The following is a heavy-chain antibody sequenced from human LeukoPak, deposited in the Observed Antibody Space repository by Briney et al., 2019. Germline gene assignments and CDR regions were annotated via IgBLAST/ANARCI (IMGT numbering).Heavy chain of an antibody. J-gene: IGHJ4*02. CDR3: ARDWGYGYSDQ. CDR1: NFTFTAYN. Sequence: GGSLRLSCVAYNFTFTAYNMNWVRQAAGKGLERISYINYSRNKISYADSVKGRFSVSRDNDKNAVYLQMNSLTDEDTAIYYCARDWGYGYSDQWGQGTLVTVSS. CDR2: INYSRNKI. V-gene: IGHV3-48*02. D-gene: IGHD4-4*01.